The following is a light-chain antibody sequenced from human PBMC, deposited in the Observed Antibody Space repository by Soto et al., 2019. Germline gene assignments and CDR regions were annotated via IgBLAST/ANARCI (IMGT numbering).Light chain of an antibody. CDR1: QSVSNY. CDR2: GAS. J-gene: IGKJ1*01. V-gene: IGKV3-20*01. Sequence: EIVLTQSPATLCLSPGGRATLSCRASQSVSNYLAWYQQRPGQAPRLLIYGASSRATGIPDRFSGSGSGTDFTLTISRLEPEDFAVYYCQQYGSSVWTFGQGTKVDI. CDR3: QQYGSSVWT.